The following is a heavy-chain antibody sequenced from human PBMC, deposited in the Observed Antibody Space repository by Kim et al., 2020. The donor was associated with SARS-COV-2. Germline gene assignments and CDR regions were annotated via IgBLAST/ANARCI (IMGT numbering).Heavy chain of an antibody. CDR1: GGSFSGYY. CDR2: INHSGST. D-gene: IGHD1-26*01. J-gene: IGHJ4*02. CDR3: ARGVGATTGAFDY. V-gene: IGHV4-34*01. Sequence: SETLSLTCAVYGGSFSGYYWSWIRQPPGKGLEWIGEINHSGSTNYNPSLKSRVTISVDTFKNQFSLKLSSVTAADTAVYYCARGVGATTGAFDYWGQGTLVTVSS.